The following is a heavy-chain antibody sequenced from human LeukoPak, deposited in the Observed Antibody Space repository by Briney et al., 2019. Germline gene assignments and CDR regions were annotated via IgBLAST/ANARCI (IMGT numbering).Heavy chain of an antibody. D-gene: IGHD1-26*01. Sequence: SVKVSCKASGGTFSSYAISWVRQAPGQGLEWMGGIIPIFGTANYAQKFQGRVTITADESTSTAYMELSSLRSEDTAVYYCARVMSGSGSPYYFDYWGQGTLVTVSS. CDR1: GGTFSSYA. CDR3: ARVMSGSGSPYYFDY. J-gene: IGHJ4*02. V-gene: IGHV1-69*01. CDR2: IIPIFGTA.